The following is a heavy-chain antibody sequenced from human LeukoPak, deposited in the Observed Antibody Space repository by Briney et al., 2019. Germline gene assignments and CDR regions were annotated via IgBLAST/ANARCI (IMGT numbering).Heavy chain of an antibody. Sequence: SVKVSCKASGGTFSSYTISWVRQAPGHGLEWMGRIIPILGIANYAQKFQGRVTITADKSTSTAYMEPSSLRSEDTAVYYCASYLIAVAGSFDYWGQGTLVTVSS. CDR3: ASYLIAVAGSFDY. CDR2: IIPILGIA. V-gene: IGHV1-69*02. J-gene: IGHJ4*02. CDR1: GGTFSSYT. D-gene: IGHD6-19*01.